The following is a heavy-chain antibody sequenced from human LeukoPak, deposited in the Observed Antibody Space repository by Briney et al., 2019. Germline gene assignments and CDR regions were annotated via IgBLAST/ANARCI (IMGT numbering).Heavy chain of an antibody. CDR1: GLTVSSSA. J-gene: IGHJ3*02. V-gene: IGHV1-58*01. D-gene: IGHD3-10*01. CDR3: AREQIRTMVRGVKSAFDI. CDR2: IVVWSGNT. Sequence: SGKASGNASGLTVSSSAAQWLRQARRQRLEWRRWIVVWSGNTNYEQKFQERVTITRDMSTSTAYMELSSLRSEDTAVYYCAREQIRTMVRGVKSAFDIWGQGTMVTVSS.